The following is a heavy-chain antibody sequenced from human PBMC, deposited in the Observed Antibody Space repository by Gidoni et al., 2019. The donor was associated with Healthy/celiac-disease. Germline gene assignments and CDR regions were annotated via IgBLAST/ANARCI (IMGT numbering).Heavy chain of an antibody. D-gene: IGHD3-16*01. CDR1: GFTFSSYA. CDR3: ARDWGRWLPPDY. CDR2: ISYDGSNK. V-gene: IGHV3-30-3*01. Sequence: QVQLVESGGGVVQPGRSLRLSCAASGFTFSSYAMHWVRQAPGKGLEWVAVISYDGSNKYYADSVKGRFTISRDNSKNTLYLQMNSLRAEDTAVYYCARDWGRWLPPDYWGQGTLVTVSS. J-gene: IGHJ4*02.